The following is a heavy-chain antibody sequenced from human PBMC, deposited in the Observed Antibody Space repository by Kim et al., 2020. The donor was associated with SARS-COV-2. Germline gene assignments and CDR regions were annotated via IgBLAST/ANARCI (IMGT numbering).Heavy chain of an antibody. V-gene: IGHV3-23*01. D-gene: IGHD3-10*01. CDR1: GFTFSSYA. CDR2: ISSSGGST. J-gene: IGHJ4*02. Sequence: GGSLRLSCAASGFTFSSYAMSWVRQAPGKGLEWVSAISSSGGSTYYADSVKGRFTISRDNSKNTLYLQMNSLRAEDTAVYYCAKDGGYYGSGSYYNGYYFDYWGQGTLVTVSS. CDR3: AKDGGYYGSGSYYNGYYFDY.